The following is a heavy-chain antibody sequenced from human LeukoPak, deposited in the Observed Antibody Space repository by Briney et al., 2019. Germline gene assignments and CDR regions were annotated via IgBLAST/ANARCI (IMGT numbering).Heavy chain of an antibody. CDR1: GGSFSGYY. D-gene: IGHD2-2*01. Sequence: PSETLSLTCTVFGGSFSGYYWTWIRQPPGKGLEWVANIKQDGSEKYYVGSVKGRFTISRDNAKKSLYLQMNSLRAEDTAVYYCARSGDDEIVVVPAAMPGESDYYMDVWGKGATVTVSS. V-gene: IGHV3-7*01. CDR2: IKQDGSEK. CDR3: ARSGDDEIVVVPAAMPGESDYYMDV. J-gene: IGHJ6*03.